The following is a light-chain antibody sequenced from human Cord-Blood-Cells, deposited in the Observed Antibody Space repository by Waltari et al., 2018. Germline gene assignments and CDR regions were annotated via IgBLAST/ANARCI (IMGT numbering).Light chain of an antibody. CDR1: QGIISW. CDR3: QQYNSYSYT. CDR2: KAS. J-gene: IGKJ2*01. Sequence: DTQMTQSPPTRSAPVGDRATITCRASQGIISWLAWYQKKQGKAPKLLIYKASSLESGVPSRFSCSGSGTEFTLTISSLQPDDFATYYCQQYNSYSYTFGQGTKLEIK. V-gene: IGKV1-5*03.